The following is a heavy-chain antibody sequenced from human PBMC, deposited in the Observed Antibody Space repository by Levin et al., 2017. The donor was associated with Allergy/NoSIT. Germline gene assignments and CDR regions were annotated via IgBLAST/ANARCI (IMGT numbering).Heavy chain of an antibody. J-gene: IGHJ4*02. CDR1: GYSFTSYW. Sequence: PGESLKISCKGSGYSFTSYWISWVRQMPGKGLEWMGRIDPSDSYTNYSPSFQGHVTISADKSISTAYLQWSSLKASDTAMYYCARRGGHCSSTSCYVFWGQGTLVTVSS. CDR3: ARRGGHCSSTSCYVF. D-gene: IGHD2-2*01. V-gene: IGHV5-10-1*01. CDR2: IDPSDSYT.